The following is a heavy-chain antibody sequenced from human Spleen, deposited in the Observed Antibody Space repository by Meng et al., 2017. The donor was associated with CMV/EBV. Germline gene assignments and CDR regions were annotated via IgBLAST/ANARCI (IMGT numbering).Heavy chain of an antibody. Sequence: SVKVSCKASGGTFSSYAISWVRQAPGQGLEWMGGIIPIFGTANYAQKFQGRVTITADKSTSTAYMELSSLRSEDTAVYYCARLPDYGDYFNWYFDLWGRGTLVTVSS. V-gene: IGHV1-69*06. CDR2: IIPIFGTA. CDR1: GGTFSSYA. CDR3: ARLPDYGDYFNWYFDL. J-gene: IGHJ2*01. D-gene: IGHD4-17*01.